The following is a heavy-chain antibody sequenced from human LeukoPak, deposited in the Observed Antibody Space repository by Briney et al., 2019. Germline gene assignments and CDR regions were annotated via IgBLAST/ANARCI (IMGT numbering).Heavy chain of an antibody. CDR2: IYPGDSDT. CDR1: GYSFTSYW. V-gene: IGHV5-51*01. D-gene: IGHD5-24*01. CDR3: ARLQNGYNDY. J-gene: IGHJ4*02. Sequence: AGASLKVSCRGSGYSFTSYWIGWVRQLPGKGLEWMGIIYPGDSDTRYSPSFQGQVTISADKSISTAYLQWSSLKASDTAMYYCARLQNGYNDYWGQGTLVTVSS.